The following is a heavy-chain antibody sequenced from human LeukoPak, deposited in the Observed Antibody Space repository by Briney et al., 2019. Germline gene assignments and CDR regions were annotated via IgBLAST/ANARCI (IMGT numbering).Heavy chain of an antibody. CDR2: IRFDGSEK. CDR1: GFTFSIYG. D-gene: IGHD2-2*01. CDR3: AKSQYQDAFDI. V-gene: IGHV3-30*02. J-gene: IGHJ3*02. Sequence: GGSLRLSCAASGFTFSIYGMHWVRQAPGKGLEWVAFIRFDGSEKYYADSVKGRFTISRDNSKNTLYLQMSSLRAEDTAVYYCAKSQYQDAFDIWGQGTMVTVSS.